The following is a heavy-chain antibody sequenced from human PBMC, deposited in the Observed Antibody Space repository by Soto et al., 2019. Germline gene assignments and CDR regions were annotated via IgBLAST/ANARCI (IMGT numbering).Heavy chain of an antibody. CDR2: ISGYSGST. D-gene: IGHD6-19*01. CDR1: DYTFTRNS. Sequence: QVQLVQSGAELKKPGASVKVSCKASDYTFTRNSISWVRQAPGQGLEWMGWISGYSGSTNDAQKFQVRVTKTTDTPPSTADLELRSLRSDDTAGYYCETFESSGWPRGHRDNGGQGTLVTVSS. V-gene: IGHV1-18*01. J-gene: IGHJ4*02. CDR3: ETFESSGWPRGHRDN.